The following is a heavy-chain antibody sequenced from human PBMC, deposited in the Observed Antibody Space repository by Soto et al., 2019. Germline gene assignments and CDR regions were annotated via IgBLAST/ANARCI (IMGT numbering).Heavy chain of an antibody. CDR3: AKDLSSLGWLALGAPFDS. Sequence: GGSLRLSCAAARINFSSYAMNWVRLAPGKGLEWVSSISANGRNTYYADSVKGRFTISRDRSKNTLYLQLDSLRVEDTAIYYCAKDLSSLGWLALGAPFDSWGQGTLVTVSS. D-gene: IGHD5-18*01. CDR2: ISANGRNT. CDR1: RINFSSYA. J-gene: IGHJ4*02. V-gene: IGHV3-23*01.